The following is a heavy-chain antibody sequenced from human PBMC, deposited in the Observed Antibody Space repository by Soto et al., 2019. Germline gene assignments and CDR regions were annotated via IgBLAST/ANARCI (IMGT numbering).Heavy chain of an antibody. V-gene: IGHV3-30-3*01. CDR1: GFTFSSYA. J-gene: IGHJ1*01. CDR2: ISYDGSNK. CDR3: ARDYGDYGYFQH. D-gene: IGHD4-17*01. Sequence: QVQLVESGGGVVQPGRPLRLSCAASGFTFSSYAMHWVRQAPGKGLEWVAVISYDGSNKYYADSVKGRFTISKDNSKNTLYLQMNSLRAEDTAVYYCARDYGDYGYFQHWGQGTLVTVSS.